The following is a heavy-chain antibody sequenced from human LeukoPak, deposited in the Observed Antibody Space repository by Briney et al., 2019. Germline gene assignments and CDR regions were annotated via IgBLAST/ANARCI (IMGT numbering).Heavy chain of an antibody. CDR1: GFTFSSYW. D-gene: IGHD3-16*01. CDR3: VSNWGSYPDC. Sequence: GGSLRLSCAASGFTFSSYWMTWVRQAPGKGLEWVANIKEDGSEKHCMDSVKGRFSISRDNAKNSLYLQMNSLRAEDTALYYCVSNWGSYPDCWGQGALVTVSS. V-gene: IGHV3-7*01. CDR2: IKEDGSEK. J-gene: IGHJ4*02.